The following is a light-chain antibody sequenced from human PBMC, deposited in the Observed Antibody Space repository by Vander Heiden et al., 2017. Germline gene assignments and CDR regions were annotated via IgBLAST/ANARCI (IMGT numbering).Light chain of an antibody. CDR2: AAS. V-gene: IGKV1-39*01. J-gene: IGKJ1*01. CDR1: HRISSD. Sequence: DIQMSQIPSTRSASVGDRVSITCRASHRISSDLNWYQQKPGKAPKLLIYAASSLKSGVPSRFSGSGSGTDFTLTISRLQPEDFATYYCQQSNSIPWTFGQGTKVEIK. CDR3: QQSNSIPWT.